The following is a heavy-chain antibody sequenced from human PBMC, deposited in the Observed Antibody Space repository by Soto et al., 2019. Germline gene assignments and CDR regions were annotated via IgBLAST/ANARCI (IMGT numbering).Heavy chain of an antibody. V-gene: IGHV4-4*02. CDR2: IYHDGST. CDR1: GDSFTSSHW. CDR3: ARLGGYYQAFDS. Sequence: SETLSLTCAVSGDSFTSSHWWTWVRQPPGKGLEWIGEIYHDGSTNYNPSLKSRVTISIDKSKNHFSLKLTSVTAADTAVYYCARLGGYYQAFDSWGQGTLVTVSS. D-gene: IGHD3-22*01. J-gene: IGHJ4*02.